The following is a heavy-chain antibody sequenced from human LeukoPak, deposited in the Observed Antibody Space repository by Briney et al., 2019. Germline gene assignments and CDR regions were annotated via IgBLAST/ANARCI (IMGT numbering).Heavy chain of an antibody. CDR3: ARGAAGMDV. V-gene: IGHV4-34*01. CDR2: INHSGST. J-gene: IGHJ6*02. Sequence: AETLTLTCAASGVTFSGYYRSWIRQPPGKGLEWIGEINHSGSTNYNPSLKSRVTISVDTSKNQFSLKLSSVTAADTAVYYCARGAAGMDVWGQGTTVTVSS. D-gene: IGHD6-25*01. CDR1: GVTFSGYY.